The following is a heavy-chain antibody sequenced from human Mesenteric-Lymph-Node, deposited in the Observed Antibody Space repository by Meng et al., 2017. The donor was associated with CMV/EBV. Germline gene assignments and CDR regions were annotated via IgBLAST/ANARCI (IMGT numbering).Heavy chain of an antibody. Sequence: GESLKISCAASGFTVSSNYMNWVRQAPGKGLEWVSVISSGGRTYYADFVKGRFTISRDNPKNTLYLQMNSLRAEDTAVYYCARDLLYYYDSSGAFDYWGQGTLVTVSS. CDR2: ISSGGRT. D-gene: IGHD3-22*01. CDR1: GFTVSSNY. CDR3: ARDLLYYYDSSGAFDY. V-gene: IGHV3-66*02. J-gene: IGHJ4*02.